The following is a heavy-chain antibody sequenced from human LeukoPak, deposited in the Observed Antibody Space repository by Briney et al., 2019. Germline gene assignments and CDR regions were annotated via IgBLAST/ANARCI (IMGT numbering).Heavy chain of an antibody. CDR3: AREGLRNVHNPLGY. V-gene: IGHV4-34*01. CDR1: GGSLSGYY. CDR2: IKERERT. Sequence: SETLSLTCAVYGGSLSGYYWTWIRQPPGKGLVWIGEIKERERTNYNPSLKSRVTISIDTSKNQFSLKLTSVTAADTAVYYCAREGLRNVHNPLGYWGQGTLVTVPS. J-gene: IGHJ4*02. D-gene: IGHD5-24*01.